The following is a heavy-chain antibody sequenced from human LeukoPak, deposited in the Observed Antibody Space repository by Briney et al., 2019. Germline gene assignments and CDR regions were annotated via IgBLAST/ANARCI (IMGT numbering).Heavy chain of an antibody. V-gene: IGHV3-73*01. CDR1: VFSLSGSA. CDR3: SVNYCSGAGCYTW. CDR2: IRSKTNNYAT. J-gene: IGHJ1*01. Sequence: GGSLRLSCAASVFSLSGSAMHCVRQASGKGLEWVGRIRSKTNNYATAYAASMKGKFNISRDDSKNPAYLKMNSLKTEDTVVYYCSVNYCSGAGCYTWWGQACLVTVSS. D-gene: IGHD2-15*01.